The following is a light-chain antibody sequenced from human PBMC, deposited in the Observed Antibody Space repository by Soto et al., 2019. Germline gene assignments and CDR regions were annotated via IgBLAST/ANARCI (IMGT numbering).Light chain of an antibody. CDR1: SGHSSYI. CDR2: LEGSGSY. J-gene: IGLJ3*02. Sequence: QLVLTQSSSASASLGSSVKLTCTLSSGHSSYIIAWHQQQPGKAPRYLMKLEGSGSYNKGSGVPDRFSGSSSGADRYLTISNLQFEDEADYYCGTWDSNTHTVFGGGTQLTVL. CDR3: GTWDSNTHTV. V-gene: IGLV4-60*02.